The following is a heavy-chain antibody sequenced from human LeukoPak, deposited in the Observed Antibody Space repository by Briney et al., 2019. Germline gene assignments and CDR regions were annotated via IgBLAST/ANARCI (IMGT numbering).Heavy chain of an antibody. CDR3: ASEDTAMVYDY. Sequence: GGSLRLSCAASGFTVSSNYMSWVRQAPGKGLEWVSVIHSAGSTYYADSVKGRFTISRDNSKNTVYLQMNSLRAEDTAVYYCASEDTAMVYDYWGQGTLVTVSS. CDR2: IHSAGST. V-gene: IGHV3-53*01. J-gene: IGHJ4*02. D-gene: IGHD5-18*01. CDR1: GFTVSSNY.